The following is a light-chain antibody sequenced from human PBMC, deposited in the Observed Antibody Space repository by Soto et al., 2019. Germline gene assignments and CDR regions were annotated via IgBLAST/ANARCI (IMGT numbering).Light chain of an antibody. J-gene: IGKJ1*01. V-gene: IGKV1-17*01. CDR1: QGIRND. CDR3: LQHSTYPLT. CDR2: AAS. Sequence: DIQMTQFPSSLSASVGDRVTITCRAIQGIRNDLAWYQQKPGKAPKRLIYAASSLQSGVPSRFSGSGSGTECTLAISSLQPEDFATFYCLQHSTYPLTFGQGTKVEIK.